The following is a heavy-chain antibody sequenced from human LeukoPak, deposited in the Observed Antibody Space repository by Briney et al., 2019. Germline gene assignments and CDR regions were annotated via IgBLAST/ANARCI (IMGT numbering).Heavy chain of an antibody. Sequence: GGSLRLSCAASGFTFSSYGMHWVRQAPGKGLEWVAVIWYDGSNKYYADSVKGRFTISRDNSKNTLYLQMNSLRAEDTAVYYCARGVVVVEPAATYFDYWGQGTLVTVSS. CDR2: IWYDGSNK. V-gene: IGHV3-33*01. CDR1: GFTFSSYG. D-gene: IGHD2-2*01. CDR3: ARGVVVVEPAATYFDY. J-gene: IGHJ4*02.